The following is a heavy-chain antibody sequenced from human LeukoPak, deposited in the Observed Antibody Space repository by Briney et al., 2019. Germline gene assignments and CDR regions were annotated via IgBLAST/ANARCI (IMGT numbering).Heavy chain of an antibody. V-gene: IGHV1-2*02. CDR3: ARVPRYYGSGSYEHWFDY. CDR2: INPNSGGT. J-gene: IGHJ4*02. CDR1: GGTFSSYA. Sequence: ASVKVSCKASGGTFSSYAISWVRQAPGQGLEWMGWINPNSGGTNYAQKFQGRVTMTRDTSISTAYMELSRLRSDDTAVYYCARVPRYYGSGSYEHWFDYWGQGTLVTVSS. D-gene: IGHD3-10*01.